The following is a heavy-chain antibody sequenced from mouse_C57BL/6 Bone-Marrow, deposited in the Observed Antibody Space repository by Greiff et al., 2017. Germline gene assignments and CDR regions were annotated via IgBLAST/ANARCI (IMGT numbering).Heavy chain of an antibody. CDR3: ARRRAYYSNYDAMDY. D-gene: IGHD2-5*01. J-gene: IGHJ4*01. CDR2: IYPSDSET. CDR1: GYTFTSYW. V-gene: IGHV1-61*01. Sequence: QVQLQQHGAELVRPGSSVKLSCKASGYTFTSYWMDWVKQRPGQGLEWIGNIYPSDSETHYNQKFKDKATLTVDKSSSTAYMQLSSLTSEDSAVYYCARRRAYYSNYDAMDYWGQGTSVTVSS.